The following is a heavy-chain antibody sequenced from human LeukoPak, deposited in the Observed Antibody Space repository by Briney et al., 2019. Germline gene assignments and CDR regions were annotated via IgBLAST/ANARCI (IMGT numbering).Heavy chain of an antibody. CDR3: VRGGYSSFDY. CDR1: GFTFSTYR. D-gene: IGHD3-10*01. Sequence: GGSLRLSCTASGFTFSTYRMSWVRQAPGKGLEWVSSISSSSNYIYYADSLKGRFTISRDNAKNSLYLQMNSLRAEDTAVYYCVRGGYSSFDYWGQGTLVTVSS. V-gene: IGHV3-21*01. J-gene: IGHJ4*02. CDR2: ISSSSNYI.